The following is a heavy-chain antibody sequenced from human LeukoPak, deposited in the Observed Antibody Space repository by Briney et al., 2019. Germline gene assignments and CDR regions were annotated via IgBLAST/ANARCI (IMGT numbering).Heavy chain of an antibody. CDR1: GFTFSRYW. Sequence: QPGGSLRLSCAASGFTFSRYWMHSVRPAPGKGLMWVSRISPDGSTTLHAASVKGRFTISRDNAKNTLYLQMNSLGAEDTAVYYCTTGLSSNRYNLCDYWSQGTLVTVSS. CDR3: TTGLSSNRYNLCDY. CDR2: ISPDGSTT. V-gene: IGHV3-74*03. J-gene: IGHJ4*02. D-gene: IGHD6-13*01.